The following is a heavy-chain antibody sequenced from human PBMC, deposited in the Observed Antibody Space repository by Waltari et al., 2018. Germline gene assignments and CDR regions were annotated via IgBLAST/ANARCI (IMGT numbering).Heavy chain of an antibody. CDR1: GFPFSDSW. CDR2: IKKDGGET. D-gene: IGHD2-21*01. V-gene: IGHV3-7*01. CDR3: ARDRGYCGGDCYKNLDY. Sequence: EVQLVESGGGLVQHGGSLRLSCAASGFPFSDSWMTWVRQAPGEGLEWVANIKKDGGETYYVDSVKGRFTVSRDNAKNSLYLQMSSLRGEDTAVYYCARDRGYCGGDCYKNLDYWGQGTLVAVSS. J-gene: IGHJ4*02.